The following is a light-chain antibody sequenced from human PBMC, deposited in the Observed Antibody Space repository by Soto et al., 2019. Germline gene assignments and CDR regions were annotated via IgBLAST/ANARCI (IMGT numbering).Light chain of an antibody. J-gene: IGKJ5*01. CDR1: QSVKTV. CDR2: DAS. Sequence: ESVLTPSPATLSVSPGQSLTLSAGASQSVKTVLVWYQQRPGQPPRLLIHDASHRAAGIPARFSGSGFGTGFTLTISSLETEDAAVYYCQQRSHWPPITFGQGTRLEIK. V-gene: IGKV3-11*01. CDR3: QQRSHWPPIT.